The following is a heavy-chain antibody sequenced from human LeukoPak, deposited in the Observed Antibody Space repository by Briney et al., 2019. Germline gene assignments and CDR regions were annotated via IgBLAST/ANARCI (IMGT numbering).Heavy chain of an antibody. D-gene: IGHD6-19*01. CDR1: GFTFSSYG. V-gene: IGHV3-30*18. CDR3: ANTLKEWLVLDAFDI. Sequence: GGSLRLSCAASGFTFSSYGMHWVRQAPGKGLEWVAVISYDGSNKYYADSVKGRFTISRDNSKNTLYLQMNSLRAEDTAVYYCANTLKEWLVLDAFDIWDQGTMVTVSS. CDR2: ISYDGSNK. J-gene: IGHJ3*02.